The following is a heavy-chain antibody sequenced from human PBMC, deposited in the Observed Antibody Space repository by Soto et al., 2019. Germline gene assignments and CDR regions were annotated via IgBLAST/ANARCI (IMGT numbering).Heavy chain of an antibody. J-gene: IGHJ4*02. CDR2: MYHSGST. CDR3: ARVPDY. CDR1: GGYISSSGYS. Sequence: QLQVQESGSGLVKRSQTLSLTCAVYGGYISSSGYSWSWIRQPPGKGLEWIGYMYHSGSTYYNPSLKSRVTISIDRSKNQFSLKLSSVTAADTAVYYCARVPDYWGQGILVTVSS. V-gene: IGHV4-30-2*01. D-gene: IGHD2-2*01.